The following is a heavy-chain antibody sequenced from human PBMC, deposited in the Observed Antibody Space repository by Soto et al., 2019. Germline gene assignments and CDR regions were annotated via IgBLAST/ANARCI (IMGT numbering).Heavy chain of an antibody. CDR3: ARALRLLWFGEDYYYYGMDV. J-gene: IGHJ6*02. Sequence: SETLSLTCAVYCGSFSGDYWSWIRQPPGKGLEWIGEINHSGSTNYNPSLKSRVTISVDTSKNQFSLKLSSVTAADTAVYYCARALRLLWFGEDYYYYGMDVWGQGTTVTVSS. V-gene: IGHV4-34*01. CDR1: CGSFSGDY. D-gene: IGHD3-10*01. CDR2: INHSGST.